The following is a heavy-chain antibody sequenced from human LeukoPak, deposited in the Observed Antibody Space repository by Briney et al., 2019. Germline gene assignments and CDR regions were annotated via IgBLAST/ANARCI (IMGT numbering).Heavy chain of an antibody. D-gene: IGHD1-1*01. J-gene: IGHJ5*02. Sequence: ASVKVSCKASGYTFTSYGISWVRQAPGQGLEWMGWINPNSGGTNYAQKFQGRVTMTRDTSISTAYMELSRLRSDDTAVYYCARDSSRWNDYPMPNWFDPWGQGTLVTVSS. CDR3: ARDSSRWNDYPMPNWFDP. CDR2: INPNSGGT. V-gene: IGHV1-2*02. CDR1: GYTFTSYG.